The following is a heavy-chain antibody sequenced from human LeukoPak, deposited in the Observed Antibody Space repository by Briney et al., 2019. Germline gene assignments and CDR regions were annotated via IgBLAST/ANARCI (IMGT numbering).Heavy chain of an antibody. V-gene: IGHV3-30*18. Sequence: GGSLRLSCAASGFTFDDYGMSWVRQAPGKGLDWVALISFDGSNTYYADSVKGRFTISRDNSKNTLYLQMNSLRTEDTAVYYCAKEGRAVVTYFDSWGQGTLVTVSP. J-gene: IGHJ4*02. CDR3: AKEGRAVVTYFDS. CDR2: ISFDGSNT. D-gene: IGHD3-22*01. CDR1: GFTFDDYG.